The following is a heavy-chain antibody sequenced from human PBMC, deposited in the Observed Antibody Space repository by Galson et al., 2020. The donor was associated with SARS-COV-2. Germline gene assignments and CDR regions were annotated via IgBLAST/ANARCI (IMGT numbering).Heavy chain of an antibody. CDR3: ARGTYDGSGYYYKLPWFDP. J-gene: IGHJ5*02. CDR2: ISGTGEST. CDR1: GFSFITYA. D-gene: IGHD3-22*01. V-gene: IGHV3-23*01. Sequence: GESLKISCTASGFSFITYAMNWVRQAPGKGLEWVSLISGTGESTYYADSVRGRFTISRDNSKNTLYLQINSLRAEDTAVYYCARGTYDGSGYYYKLPWFDPWGQGTLVTVSS.